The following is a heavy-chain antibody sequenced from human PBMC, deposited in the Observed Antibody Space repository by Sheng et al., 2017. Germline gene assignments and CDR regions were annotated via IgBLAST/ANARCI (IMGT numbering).Heavy chain of an antibody. J-gene: IGHJ5*02. CDR2: IYYSGST. V-gene: IGHV4-59*12. D-gene: IGHD5-18*01. Sequence: QVQLQESGPGLVKPSETLSLTCTVSGGSISSYYWSWIRQPPGKGLEWIGYIYYSGSTNYNPSLKSRVTISVDTSKNQFSLKLSSVTAADTAVYYCARGGIQLWPVDNWFDPWGQGTLVTVSS. CDR1: GGSISSYY. CDR3: ARGGIQLWPVDNWFDP.